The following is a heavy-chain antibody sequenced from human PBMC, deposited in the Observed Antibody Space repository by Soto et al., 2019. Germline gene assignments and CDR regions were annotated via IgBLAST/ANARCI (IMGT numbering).Heavy chain of an antibody. CDR2: IYSSGTA. J-gene: IGHJ4*02. D-gene: IGHD5-12*01. V-gene: IGHV4-30-4*01. CDR3: ASRQQQVALVDY. Sequence: SETLSLTCTVSAGYISSGFYFWSWMRQPPGKGLQWLGHIYSSGTAYYNPSLKSRLTISVDASKNQFSLKLTSVTAADTAIYYCASRQQQVALVDYWGQGTLVTVSS. CDR1: AGYISSGFYF.